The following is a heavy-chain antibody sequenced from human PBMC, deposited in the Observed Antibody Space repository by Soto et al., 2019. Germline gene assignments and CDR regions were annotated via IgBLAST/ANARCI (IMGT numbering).Heavy chain of an antibody. J-gene: IGHJ5*01. Sequence: QVQLVESWGGVAQPGRSLRLSCAASGFIFRSYGMHWVRQAPGKGLEWVAFIWYDGVNQYYADSVKGRFTISRDNSKNTLYLQMNSLRAEDTAVYHCAREVGSGLLWFGNADSWGHGTLVTVSS. CDR3: AREVGSGLLWFGNADS. D-gene: IGHD3-10*01. CDR2: IWYDGVNQ. CDR1: GFIFRSYG. V-gene: IGHV3-33*01.